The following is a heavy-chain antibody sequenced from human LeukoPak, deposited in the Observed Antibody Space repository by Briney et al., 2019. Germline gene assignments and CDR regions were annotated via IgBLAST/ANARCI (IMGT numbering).Heavy chain of an antibody. CDR2: TYYRSKWYN. D-gene: IGHD5-12*01. CDR3: AREVEWSGYDLDWFDP. CDR1: GDSVSSNSAA. V-gene: IGHV6-1*01. Sequence: SQTLSLTCAISGDSVSSNSAAWNWIRQSPSRGLEWLGRTYYRSKWYNDYAVSVKSRITINPDTSKNQFSLQLNSVAPEDTAVYYCAREVEWSGYDLDWFDPWGQGTLVTVSS. J-gene: IGHJ5*02.